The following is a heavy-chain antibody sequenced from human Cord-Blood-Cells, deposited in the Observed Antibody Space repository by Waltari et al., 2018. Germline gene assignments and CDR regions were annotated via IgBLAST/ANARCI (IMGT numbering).Heavy chain of an antibody. CDR1: GFTFRSYA. D-gene: IGHD4-17*01. V-gene: IGHV3-23*01. CDR3: AKVPDYGDYEKGAFDI. J-gene: IGHJ3*02. CDR2: ISGSGGST. Sequence: EVQLLESGGGLVQPGGSLRLSCAASGFTFRSYAMSWVRQAPGKGLEWVSAISGSGGSTYYSDSVKGRCTISRANSKNTLYLQMNSLRAEDTAVYYCAKVPDYGDYEKGAFDIWGQGTMVTVSS.